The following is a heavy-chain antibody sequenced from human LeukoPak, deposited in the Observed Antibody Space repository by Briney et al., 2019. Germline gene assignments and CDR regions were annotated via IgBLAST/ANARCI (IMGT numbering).Heavy chain of an antibody. D-gene: IGHD3-3*01. V-gene: IGHV3-23*01. Sequence: GGSLRLSCAVSGFTFSSYPMTWVRQAPGKGLEWVSAISGSGGSAYYADSVKGRFTISRDNSKNTLYLQMNSLRAEDTAVYYCAKDQAYYDFWSGYSIGYWGQGTLVTVSS. CDR1: GFTFSSYP. J-gene: IGHJ4*02. CDR2: ISGSGGSA. CDR3: AKDQAYYDFWSGYSIGY.